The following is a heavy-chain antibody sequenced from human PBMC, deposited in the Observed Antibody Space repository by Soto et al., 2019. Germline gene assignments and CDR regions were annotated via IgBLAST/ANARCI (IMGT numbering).Heavy chain of an antibody. J-gene: IGHJ6*02. Sequence: GWSLRLSCAASGFTVSSNYMSWVRQAPGKGLEWVSVIYSGGSTYYADSVKGRFTISRDNSKNTLYLQMNSLRAEDTAVYYCARDRVADHPPNYYYGMDVWGQGTTVTVSS. CDR3: ARDRVADHPPNYYYGMDV. V-gene: IGHV3-53*01. D-gene: IGHD6-19*01. CDR2: IYSGGST. CDR1: GFTVSSNY.